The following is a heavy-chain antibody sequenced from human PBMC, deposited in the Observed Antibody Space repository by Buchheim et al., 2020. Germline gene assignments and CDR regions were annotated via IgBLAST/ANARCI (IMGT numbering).Heavy chain of an antibody. V-gene: IGHV3-30*18. D-gene: IGHD3-10*01. CDR2: ILFDGSNQ. J-gene: IGHJ4*02. Sequence: QVQLVESGGGVVQPGRSLRLSCAASGFTFSNYGMHWVRQDPGKGLEWVAVILFDGSNQYYADSVKGRFTISRDNSKNTLYLQMNSLRPEDTAVYYCAKVGADGCPYWGQGTL. CDR1: GFTFSNYG. CDR3: AKVGADGCPY.